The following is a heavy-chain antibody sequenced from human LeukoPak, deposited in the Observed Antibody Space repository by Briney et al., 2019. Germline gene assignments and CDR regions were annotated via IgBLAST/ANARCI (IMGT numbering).Heavy chain of an antibody. CDR3: ARDRDIVATIDAFDI. CDR2: IYHSGST. D-gene: IGHD5-12*01. Sequence: SETLTLTCAVSGYSISSGYYWGGIRPPPGKGMEWIGSIYHSGSTYYNPSLKSRVTISVDTSKIQFYLKLSSVTSADTAVYYCARDRDIVATIDAFDIWGQGTMVTVSS. CDR1: GYSISSGYY. V-gene: IGHV4-38-2*02. J-gene: IGHJ3*02.